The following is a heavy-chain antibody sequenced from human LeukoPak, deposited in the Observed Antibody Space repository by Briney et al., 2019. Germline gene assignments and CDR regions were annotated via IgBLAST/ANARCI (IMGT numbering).Heavy chain of an antibody. CDR2: ISNSGGST. CDR1: GFTFSTYA. D-gene: IGHD2-21*01. Sequence: GGSLRLSCAASGFTFSTYAMSWVRQAPGKGLEWVSTISNSGGSTYYADSVKGRFTISRDNSKNTLYLQMNSLKPEDTAVYYCAAGDTDDIAFWGQGTLVTVSS. J-gene: IGHJ4*02. CDR3: AAGDTDDIAF. V-gene: IGHV3-23*01.